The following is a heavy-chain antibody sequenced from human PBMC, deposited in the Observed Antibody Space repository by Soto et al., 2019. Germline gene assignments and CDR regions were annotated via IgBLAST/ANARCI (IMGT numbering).Heavy chain of an antibody. CDR1: GYTFTSYG. CDR3: ARDLLIDSGTERLGY. J-gene: IGHJ4*02. V-gene: IGHV1-18*01. D-gene: IGHD1-1*01. CDR2: ISAYNGNT. Sequence: GASVKVSCKASGYTFTSYGISWVRQAPGQGLEWMGWISAYNGNTNYAQKLQGRVTMTTDTSTSTAYMELRSLRSDDTAVYYCARDLLIDSGTERLGYWGQGTLVTVSS.